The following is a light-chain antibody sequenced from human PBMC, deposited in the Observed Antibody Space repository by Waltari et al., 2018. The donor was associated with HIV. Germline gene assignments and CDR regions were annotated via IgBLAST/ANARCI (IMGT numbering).Light chain of an antibody. CDR1: ALPKKY. V-gene: IGLV3-25*03. CDR2: KDI. CDR3: QSTDYDGTWV. J-gene: IGLJ3*02. Sequence: SYDLTQTPSVSVSPGQTARINCSRGALPKKYSSWDRQKAGQAPILLIYKDIERSSGIPERISGSGSGTGVTLTITDVQAEDEGDYFCQSTDYDGTWVFGGGTKLTVL.